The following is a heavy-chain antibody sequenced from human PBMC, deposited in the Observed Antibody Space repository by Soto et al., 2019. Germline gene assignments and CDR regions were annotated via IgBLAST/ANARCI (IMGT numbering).Heavy chain of an antibody. CDR2: ISAYNGNT. CDR1: GYTFTSYG. CDR3: AKVLMVYAITLEAFDI. Sequence: ASVKVSCKASGYTFTSYGISWVRQAPGQGLEWMGWISAYNGNTNYAQKLQGRVTMTTDTSTSTAYMELRSLRSDDTAVYYCAKVLMVYAITLEAFDIWGQGTMVTVSS. J-gene: IGHJ3*02. V-gene: IGHV1-18*01. D-gene: IGHD2-8*01.